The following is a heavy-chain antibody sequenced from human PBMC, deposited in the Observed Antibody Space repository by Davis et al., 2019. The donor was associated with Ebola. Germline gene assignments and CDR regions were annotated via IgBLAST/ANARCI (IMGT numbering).Heavy chain of an antibody. CDR3: AKGAYGSGSYAFDY. CDR1: GFTFSSYW. V-gene: IGHV3-9*01. D-gene: IGHD3-10*01. CDR2: ISWNSGSI. Sequence: GGSLRLSCAASGFTFSSYWMHWVRQAPGKGLEWVSGISWNSGSIGYADSVKGRFTISRDNAKNSLYLQMNSLRAEDTALYYCAKGAYGSGSYAFDYWGQGTLVTVSS. J-gene: IGHJ4*02.